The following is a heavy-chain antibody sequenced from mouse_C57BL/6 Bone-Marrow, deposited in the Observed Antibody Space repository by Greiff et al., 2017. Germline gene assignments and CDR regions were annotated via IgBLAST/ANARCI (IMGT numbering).Heavy chain of an antibody. CDR1: GYTFTSYW. CDR2: IYPGNSDT. CDR3: TRWDYYYGSSWYFDV. J-gene: IGHJ1*03. Sequence: VHVKQSGTVLARPGASVPMSCKTSGYTFTSYWMHWLKQRPGQGLEWIWAIYPGNSDTSYNQKFKGKAKLTAVTSASTAYMELSSLTNEDSAVYYGTRWDYYYGSSWYFDVWGTGTTVTVSS. D-gene: IGHD1-1*01. V-gene: IGHV1-5*01.